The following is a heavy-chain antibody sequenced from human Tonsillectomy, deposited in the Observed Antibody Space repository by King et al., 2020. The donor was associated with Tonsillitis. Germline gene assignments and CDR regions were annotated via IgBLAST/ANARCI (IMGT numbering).Heavy chain of an antibody. D-gene: IGHD3-3*01. Sequence: QLVQSGAEVKKPGASVKVSCKASGYTFTTYDINWVRQATGQGLEWMGWLNPNSGNTDYALSFQGRVTMTRNTSISTAYMELSSLRSEDTAVYYCARSVPAITIFGVVPSFHDAFDIWGQGTMVSVSS. CDR1: GYTFTTYD. V-gene: IGHV1-8*01. CDR3: ARSVPAITIFGVVPSFHDAFDI. CDR2: LNPNSGNT. J-gene: IGHJ3*02.